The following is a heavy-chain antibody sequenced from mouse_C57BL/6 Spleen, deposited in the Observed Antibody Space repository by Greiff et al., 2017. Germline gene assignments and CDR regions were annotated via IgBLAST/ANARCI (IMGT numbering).Heavy chain of an antibody. Sequence: VQLQQSVAELVRPGASVKLSCTASGFNIKNTYMHWVKQRPEQGLEWIGRIDPANGNTKYAPKFQGKATITADPSSNTASLQLSSLTSEDTAIYYCSREGGFTTVVDAYMDYWGQGTSVTVSS. J-gene: IGHJ4*01. CDR3: SREGGFTTVVDAYMDY. V-gene: IGHV14-3*01. D-gene: IGHD1-1*01. CDR2: IDPANGNT. CDR1: GFNIKNTY.